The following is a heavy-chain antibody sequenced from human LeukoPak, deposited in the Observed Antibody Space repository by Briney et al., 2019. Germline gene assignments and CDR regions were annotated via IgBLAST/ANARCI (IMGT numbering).Heavy chain of an antibody. CDR1: GFTFSDYY. CDR3: AGVVRFDWLLSGNWFDP. D-gene: IGHD3-9*01. V-gene: IGHV3-11*01. J-gene: IGHJ5*02. Sequence: GGSLRLSCAASGFTFSDYYMSWIRQAPGKGLEWVSYISSSGSTIYYADSVKGRFTISRDNAKNSLYPQMNSLRAEDTAVYYCAGVVRFDWLLSGNWFDPWGQGTLVTVSS. CDR2: ISSSGSTI.